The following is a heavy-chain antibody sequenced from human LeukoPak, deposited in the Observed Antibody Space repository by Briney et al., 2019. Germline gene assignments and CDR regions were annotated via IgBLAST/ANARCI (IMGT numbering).Heavy chain of an antibody. CDR2: ISSSSSYI. Sequence: PGGSLRLSCAASGFTFSSYSMNWVRQAPGKGLEWVSSISSSSSYIYYADSVKGRLTISRDNAKNSLYLQMNSLRAEDTAVYYCARAPIVVAYYFDYWGQGTLVTVSS. CDR1: GFTFSSYS. J-gene: IGHJ4*02. V-gene: IGHV3-21*01. CDR3: ARAPIVVAYYFDY. D-gene: IGHD2-2*01.